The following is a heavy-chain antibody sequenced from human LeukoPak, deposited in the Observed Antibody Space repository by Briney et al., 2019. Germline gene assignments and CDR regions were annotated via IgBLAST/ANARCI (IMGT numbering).Heavy chain of an antibody. CDR3: ARDRTLAAILN. D-gene: IGHD2-15*01. CDR1: GFTFRSYW. CDR2: INQDGSEK. J-gene: IGHJ4*02. V-gene: IGHV3-7*05. Sequence: GGSLRLSCEASGFTFRSYWMSWVRQAPGKGLEWVANINQDGSEKYYVDSVKGRVTISRDNTKNSLYLQMKSLRGEDTAVYYCARDRTLAAILNWGQGTLVTVSS.